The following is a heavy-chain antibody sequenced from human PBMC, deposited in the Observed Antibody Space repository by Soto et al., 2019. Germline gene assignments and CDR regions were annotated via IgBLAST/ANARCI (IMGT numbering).Heavy chain of an antibody. J-gene: IGHJ4*02. Sequence: TSGTLSLTCSVSGDTISTSNYYWGWMRQPPGKGLEWIGHLCYSGGNYYNPSLKRLVIISEDTYNNQFFLMLTSITAAATAFYLCARRVGGDDHFDSWGQGILVTVSS. CDR1: GDTISTSNYY. D-gene: IGHD3-10*01. CDR3: ARRVGGDDHFDS. CDR2: LCYSGGN. V-gene: IGHV4-39*07.